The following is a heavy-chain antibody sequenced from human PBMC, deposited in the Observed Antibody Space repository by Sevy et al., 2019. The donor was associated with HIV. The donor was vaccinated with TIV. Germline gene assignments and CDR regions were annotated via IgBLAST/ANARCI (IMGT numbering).Heavy chain of an antibody. J-gene: IGHJ5*02. V-gene: IGHV3-30-3*01. Sequence: GGSLRLSCAASGFTFSSYAMHWVRQAPGKGLEWVAVISYDGSNKYYADSVKGRFTISRDNSKNTLYLHMNSLRAEDTAVYYCARDQHDYGGNLRTGWFDPWGQGTLVTVSS. CDR2: ISYDGSNK. D-gene: IGHD4-17*01. CDR3: ARDQHDYGGNLRTGWFDP. CDR1: GFTFSSYA.